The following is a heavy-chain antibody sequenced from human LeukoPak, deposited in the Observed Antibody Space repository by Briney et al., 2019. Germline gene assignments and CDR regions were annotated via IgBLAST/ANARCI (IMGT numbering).Heavy chain of an antibody. V-gene: IGHV3-30-3*01. CDR2: ISYDGGNK. J-gene: IGHJ3*02. CDR3: ARDGGVGATVGVDAFDI. D-gene: IGHD1-26*01. CDR1: GFTFSSYA. Sequence: GRSLRLSCAASGFTFSSYAMHWVRQAPGKGLEWVAVISYDGGNKYYADSVKGRFTISRDNSKNTLYLQMNSLRAEDTAVYYCARDGGVGATVGVDAFDIWGQGTMVTVSS.